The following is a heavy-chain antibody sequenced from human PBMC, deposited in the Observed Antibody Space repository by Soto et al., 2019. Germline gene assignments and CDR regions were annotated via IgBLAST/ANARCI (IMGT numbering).Heavy chain of an antibody. Sequence: ASVKVSCKASGYTFTCYDIHWVRQATGQGLEWMGWMNPNSGNTGYAQKFQGRVTMTRNTSISTAYMELSSLRSEDTAVYYCARGDVVVPAAIMVSWFDPWGQGTLVTVSS. CDR1: GYTFTCYD. V-gene: IGHV1-8*01. CDR2: MNPNSGNT. J-gene: IGHJ5*02. CDR3: ARGDVVVPAAIMVSWFDP. D-gene: IGHD2-2*02.